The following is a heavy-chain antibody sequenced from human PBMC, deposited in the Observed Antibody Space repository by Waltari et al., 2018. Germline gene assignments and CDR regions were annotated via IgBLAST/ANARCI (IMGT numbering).Heavy chain of an antibody. J-gene: IGHJ4*02. D-gene: IGHD3-16*01. CDR2: ISQSGSTI. Sequence: EVQLVESGGGLVQPGGSLRLSCAASGFTLSTYQMNWVRQAPGKGLEWVSYISQSGSTIDYADSVKGRFTISRDNAENSLYLQMNSLRAEDTAIYYCARSHYDSGRYGDNWGQGALVTVSS. CDR1: GFTLSTYQ. V-gene: IGHV3-48*03. CDR3: ARSHYDSGRYGDN.